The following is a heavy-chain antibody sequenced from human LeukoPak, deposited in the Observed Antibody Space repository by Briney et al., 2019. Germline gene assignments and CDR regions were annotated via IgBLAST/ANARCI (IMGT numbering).Heavy chain of an antibody. CDR1: GYTFTGYY. V-gene: IGHV1-2*02. D-gene: IGHD3-22*01. CDR2: INPNSGGT. CDR3: ASGDRYDGSAFYYSDY. J-gene: IGHJ4*02. Sequence: VPSVKVSCKASGYTFTGYYIHWVRQAPGQGLEWMGWINPNSGGTNSAQNFQGRVTMTRDTSISTAYMEVSRLTSDNTAVYYCASGDRYDGSAFYYSDYWGQGTLVTVSS.